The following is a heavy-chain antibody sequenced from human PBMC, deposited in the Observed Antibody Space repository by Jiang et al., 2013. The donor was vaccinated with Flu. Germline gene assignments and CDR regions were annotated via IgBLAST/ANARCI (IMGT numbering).Heavy chain of an antibody. V-gene: IGHV5-51*01. CDR2: IYPGDSDT. J-gene: IGHJ3*02. CDR3: ARRTARADAFDI. Sequence: LEWMGIIYPGDSDTRYSPSFQGQVTISADKSISTAYLQWSSLKASDTAMYYCARRTARADAFDIWGQGTMVTISS. D-gene: IGHD5-18*01.